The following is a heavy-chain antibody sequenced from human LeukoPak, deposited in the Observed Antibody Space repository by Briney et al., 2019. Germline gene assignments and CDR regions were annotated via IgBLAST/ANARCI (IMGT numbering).Heavy chain of an antibody. V-gene: IGHV1-46*01. CDR2: INPSGGGT. J-gene: IGHJ6*03. CDR3: ARDGLYSSGWSNSYYYYYYMDV. D-gene: IGHD6-19*01. CDR1: GYTFTSYY. Sequence: ASVKVSCKASGYTFTSYYMHWVRQAPGQGLEWMGIINPSGGGTSYAQKFQGRVTMTRDTSTSTVYMELSSLRSEDTAVYYCARDGLYSSGWSNSYYYYYYMDVWGKGTTVTVSS.